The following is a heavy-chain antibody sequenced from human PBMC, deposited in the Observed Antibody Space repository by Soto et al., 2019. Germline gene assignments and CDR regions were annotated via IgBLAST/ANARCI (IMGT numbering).Heavy chain of an antibody. CDR2: IYPGDSDT. J-gene: IGHJ6*02. Sequence: GESLKISCKGSGYSFTSYWIGWVRQMPGKGLEWMGIIYPGDSDTRYSPSFQGQVTISADKSISTAYLQWSSLKASDTAMYYCARLSPYSSSYYYYYGMDVWGQGTTVTVSS. V-gene: IGHV5-51*01. D-gene: IGHD6-6*01. CDR1: GYSFTSYW. CDR3: ARLSPYSSSYYYYYGMDV.